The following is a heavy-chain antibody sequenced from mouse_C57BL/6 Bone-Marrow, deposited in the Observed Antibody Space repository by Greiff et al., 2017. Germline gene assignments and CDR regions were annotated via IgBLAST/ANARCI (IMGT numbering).Heavy chain of an antibody. Sequence: VQLQQPGAELVRPGASVKLSCTASGFNIKDDYMHWVKQRPEQGLEWIGWIDPANGDTEYASKFQGKATITADTSSNTAYLQLSSLTSEDTAVYYCTTECFFDYWGQGTTLTVSS. CDR3: TTECFFDY. CDR1: GFNIKDDY. D-gene: IGHD6-1*01. V-gene: IGHV14-4*01. CDR2: IDPANGDT. J-gene: IGHJ2*01.